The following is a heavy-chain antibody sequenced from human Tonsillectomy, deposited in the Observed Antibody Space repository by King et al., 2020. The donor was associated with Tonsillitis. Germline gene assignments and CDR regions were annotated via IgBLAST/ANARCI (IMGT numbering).Heavy chain of an antibody. V-gene: IGHV3-30*18. CDR2: ISYDGSNK. CDR1: GFTFSSYG. J-gene: IGHJ4*02. CDR3: AKDYDFWSGSYFDY. Sequence: VQLVESGGGVVQPGRSLRLSCAASGFTFSSYGMHWVRQAPGKAVEWVAVISYDGSNKYYAESVKGRFTIFSDNSKNTLYLQMNSLRAEDTAVYYCAKDYDFWSGSYFDYWGQGTLVTVSS. D-gene: IGHD3-3*01.